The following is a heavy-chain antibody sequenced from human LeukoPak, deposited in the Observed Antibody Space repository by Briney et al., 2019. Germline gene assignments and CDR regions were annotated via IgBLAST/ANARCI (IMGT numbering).Heavy chain of an antibody. Sequence: GGSLRLSCATSGFTFSNYAVSWVRQAPGKGLEWVSSISGSGGTTYYADSVKGRFTISRGNSKNTLYLQMNSLRAVDTAVYYCAKDPYRASSGLVDYWGQGTLVTVSS. CDR3: AKDPYRASSGLVDY. CDR1: GFTFSNYA. J-gene: IGHJ4*02. V-gene: IGHV3-23*01. CDR2: ISGSGGTT. D-gene: IGHD5-12*01.